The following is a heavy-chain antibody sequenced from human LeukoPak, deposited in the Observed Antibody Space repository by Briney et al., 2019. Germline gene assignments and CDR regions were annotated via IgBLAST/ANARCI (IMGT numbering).Heavy chain of an antibody. D-gene: IGHD6-19*01. Sequence: PGGSLRLSCAASGFTFSSYGMHWVRQAPGKGLEWVAVISYDGSNKYYADSVKGRFTISRDNSKNTLYLQMNSLRAEDTAVYYCARPYSSGWYRVSYYYYMDVWGKGTTVTVSS. J-gene: IGHJ6*03. V-gene: IGHV3-30*19. CDR1: GFTFSSYG. CDR3: ARPYSSGWYRVSYYYYMDV. CDR2: ISYDGSNK.